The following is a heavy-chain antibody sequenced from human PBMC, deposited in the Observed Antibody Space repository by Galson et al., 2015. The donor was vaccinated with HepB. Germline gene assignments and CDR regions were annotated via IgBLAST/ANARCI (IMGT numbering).Heavy chain of an antibody. V-gene: IGHV3-23*01. CDR1: GFTFSNYA. D-gene: IGHD3-22*01. CDR2: ISVSGGST. Sequence: SLRLSCAASGFTFSNYAMSWVRQAPGKGLEWVSAISVSGGSTYYADSVKGRFTISRDCSKNTLYLQMNSLRAEDTAIYYCAKDPYYDTSGYYSYFDYWGQGTLVTVSS. J-gene: IGHJ4*02. CDR3: AKDPYYDTSGYYSYFDY.